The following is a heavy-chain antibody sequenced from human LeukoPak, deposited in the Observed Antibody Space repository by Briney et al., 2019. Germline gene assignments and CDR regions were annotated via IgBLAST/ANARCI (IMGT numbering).Heavy chain of an antibody. D-gene: IGHD2-15*01. CDR3: ARGGCNGGSCYEDAFDL. Sequence: SEALSLTCAVYGGSFSVYYWSWVRQPPGEGLGCMCEVNHSGSTNYNPSLKSRVPISLDTSKNQFSLKLSSVTAADTAVYYCARGGCNGGSCYEDAFDLWAQGTMVRVSS. CDR1: GGSFSVYY. V-gene: IGHV4-34*01. CDR2: VNHSGST. J-gene: IGHJ3*01.